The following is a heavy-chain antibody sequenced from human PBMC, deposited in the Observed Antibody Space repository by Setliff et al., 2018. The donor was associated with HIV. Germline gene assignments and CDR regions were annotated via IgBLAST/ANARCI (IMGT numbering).Heavy chain of an antibody. CDR2: ISYSGST. V-gene: IGHV4-31*03. J-gene: IGHJ6*03. CDR3: ATGRLYYYMDV. Sequence: LSLTCTVSGDSISRGGYYWSWIRQHPGGGLDWIGYISYSGSTFYDPSLKSRVTISLDTSYNQFSLKVKSVTAADTAVYYCATGRLYYYMDVWGKGTTVTVS. D-gene: IGHD1-1*01. CDR1: GDSISRGGYY.